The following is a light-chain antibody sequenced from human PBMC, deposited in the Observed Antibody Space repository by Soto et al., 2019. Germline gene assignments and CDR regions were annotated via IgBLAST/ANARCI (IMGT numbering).Light chain of an antibody. J-gene: IGKJ2*01. CDR2: DAS. V-gene: IGKV1-33*01. Sequence: DIQMTQSPSSLSASVGDRVTITCQASQDISNYLNWYQQKPGKAPKLLIYDASNPETGVPSRFSGSGSGTDFTFSISSLQPEDIATYYCQHFDNLPYTFGQGTKLEIK. CDR3: QHFDNLPYT. CDR1: QDISNY.